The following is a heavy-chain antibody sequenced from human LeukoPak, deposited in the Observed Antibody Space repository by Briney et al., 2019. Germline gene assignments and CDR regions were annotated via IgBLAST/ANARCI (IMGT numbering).Heavy chain of an antibody. CDR1: GGSFSGYY. CDR2: INHSGST. V-gene: IGHV4-34*01. CDR3: ATTTRTYSNSPRSYYFDY. D-gene: IGHD6-6*01. Sequence: SETLSLTCAVYGGSFSGYYWSWIRQPPGKGLEWIGEINHSGSTNYNPSLKSRVTISVDTSKNQFSLKLSSVTAADTAVYYCATTTRTYSNSPRSYYFDYWGQGTLVTVSS. J-gene: IGHJ4*02.